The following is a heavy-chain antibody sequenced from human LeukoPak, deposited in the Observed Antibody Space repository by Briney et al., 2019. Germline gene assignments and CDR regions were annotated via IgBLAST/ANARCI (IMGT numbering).Heavy chain of an antibody. V-gene: IGHV3-30*04. Sequence: GRSLRLSCAASGFTFSSYAIHWVRQGPGKGLDWVAVMSYDGRNKYYADSVKGRFTISRDNSKNTLYLQINSLRAEDTAVYYCARERIAAVGTGWFDPWGQGTLVTVSS. CDR1: GFTFSSYA. J-gene: IGHJ5*02. CDR2: MSYDGRNK. D-gene: IGHD6-13*01. CDR3: ARERIAAVGTGWFDP.